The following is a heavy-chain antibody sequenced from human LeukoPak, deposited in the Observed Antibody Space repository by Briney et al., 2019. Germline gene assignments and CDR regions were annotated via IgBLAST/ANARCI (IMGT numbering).Heavy chain of an antibody. V-gene: IGHV4-59*11. Sequence: SETLSFTCTVGGGSLSGHYWGWIRQPPGKGLELVGHIYYTGTTFYNPSLNSRVTITLDTSRNQFSLRLTSVIAADTAVYYCARFSWGCSTASCYLTNWGQGALVTVSS. J-gene: IGHJ4*02. CDR2: IYYTGTT. D-gene: IGHD2-2*01. CDR3: ARFSWGCSTASCYLTN. CDR1: GGSLSGHY.